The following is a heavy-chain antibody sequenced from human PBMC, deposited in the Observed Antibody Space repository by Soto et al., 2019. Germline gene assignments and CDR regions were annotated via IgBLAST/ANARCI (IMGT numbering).Heavy chain of an antibody. CDR3: ARGYHYYDSSGYDKWHAFDI. J-gene: IGHJ3*02. CDR1: GFTFSSYS. CDR2: ISSSSSYI. V-gene: IGHV3-21*01. Sequence: EVQLVESGGGLVKPGGSLRLSCAASGFTFSSYSMNWVRQAPGKGLEWVSSISSSSSYIDYADSVKGRFTISRDNAKNSMYLQMNRMRAEDTAVYYCARGYHYYDSSGYDKWHAFDIWGQGTMVTVSS. D-gene: IGHD3-22*01.